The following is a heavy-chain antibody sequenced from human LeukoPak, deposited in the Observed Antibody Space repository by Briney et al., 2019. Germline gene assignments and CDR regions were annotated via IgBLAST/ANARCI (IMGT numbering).Heavy chain of an antibody. J-gene: IGHJ4*02. Sequence: GESLKISCKGSGYSFTSCWIGWVRQMPGKGLEWMEIIYPGDSDTRYSPSFQGQVTISADKSISTAYLQWSSLKASDTAMYYCARRRGSSWDSKGHWGQGTLVTVSS. CDR1: GYSFTSCW. CDR3: ARRRGSSWDSKGH. D-gene: IGHD6-13*01. V-gene: IGHV5-51*03. CDR2: IYPGDSDT.